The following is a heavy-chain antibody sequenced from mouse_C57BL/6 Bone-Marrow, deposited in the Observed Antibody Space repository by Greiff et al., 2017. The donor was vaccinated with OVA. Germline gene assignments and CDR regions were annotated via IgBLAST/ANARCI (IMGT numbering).Heavy chain of an antibody. CDR1: GFTFSSYG. CDR2: ISSGGSYT. V-gene: IGHV5-6*01. J-gene: IGHJ2*01. D-gene: IGHD1-1*01. Sequence: EVKVVESGGDLVKPGGSLKLSCAASGFTFSSYGMSWVRQTPDKRLEWVATISSGGSYTYYPDSVKGRFTISRDNAKNTLYLQRSSLKSEDTAMYCCARHYYGSSYYWGQGTTLTVSS. CDR3: ARHYYGSSYY.